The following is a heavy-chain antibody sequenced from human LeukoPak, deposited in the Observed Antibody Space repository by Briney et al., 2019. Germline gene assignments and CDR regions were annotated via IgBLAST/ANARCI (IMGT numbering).Heavy chain of an antibody. Sequence: GGSLRLSCAASGFTFSNYAMSWFRQAPGKGLEWVSAISDSGGNIYYADSVKGRFTISRDNSKNTLYLQMNSLRTEDTAVYYCARVLSVLRTDAFDIWGQGTMVTVSS. CDR1: GFTFSNYA. CDR2: ISDSGGNI. D-gene: IGHD2-15*01. CDR3: ARVLSVLRTDAFDI. V-gene: IGHV3-23*01. J-gene: IGHJ3*02.